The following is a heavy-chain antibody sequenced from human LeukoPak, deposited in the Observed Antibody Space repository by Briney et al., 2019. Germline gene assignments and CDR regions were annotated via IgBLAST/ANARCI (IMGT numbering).Heavy chain of an antibody. Sequence: SEILSLTCTVSGGSISSSSYYWGWIRQPPGKGLEWIGSIYHSGSTYYNPSLKSRVTISVDTSKNQFSLKLSSVTAADTAVYYCARGSNYGYDAFDIWGQGTMVTVSS. CDR3: ARGSNYGYDAFDI. V-gene: IGHV4-39*07. J-gene: IGHJ3*02. CDR1: GGSISSSSYY. CDR2: IYHSGST. D-gene: IGHD4-17*01.